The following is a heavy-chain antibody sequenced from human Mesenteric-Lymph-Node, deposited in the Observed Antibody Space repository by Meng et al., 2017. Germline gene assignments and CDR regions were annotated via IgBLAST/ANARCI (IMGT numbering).Heavy chain of an antibody. CDR1: GFSLSTSGMC. J-gene: IGHJ3*02. Sequence: SGPTLVKPTQTLTLTCTFSGFSLSTSGMCVSWVRQPPGKALEWLALIDWDDDKYYSTSLKTRLTISKDTSKNQVVLTMTNMDPVDTATYYCARGYSSGWSRAYMSAFDIWGQGTMVTVSS. CDR3: ARGYSSGWSRAYMSAFDI. CDR2: IDWDDDK. D-gene: IGHD6-19*01. V-gene: IGHV2-70*20.